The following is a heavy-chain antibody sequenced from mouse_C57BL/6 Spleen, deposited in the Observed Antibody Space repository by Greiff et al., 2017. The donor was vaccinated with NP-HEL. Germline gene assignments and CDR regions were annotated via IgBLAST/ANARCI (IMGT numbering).Heavy chain of an antibody. CDR1: GFTFSSYG. CDR3: ARDYYYGSRAMDY. J-gene: IGHJ4*01. V-gene: IGHV5-6*01. D-gene: IGHD1-1*01. CDR2: ISSGGSYT. Sequence: DVHLVESGGDLVKPGGSLKLSCAASGFTFSSYGMSWVRQTPDKRLEWVATISSGGSYTYYPDSVKGRFTISRDNAKNTLYLQMSSLKSEDTAMYYCARDYYYGSRAMDYWGQGTSVTVSS.